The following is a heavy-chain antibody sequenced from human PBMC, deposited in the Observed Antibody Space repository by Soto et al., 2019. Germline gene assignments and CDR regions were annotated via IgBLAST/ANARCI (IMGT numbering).Heavy chain of an antibody. CDR1: GFTFSSYG. J-gene: IGHJ4*02. V-gene: IGHV3-30*18. D-gene: IGHD3-22*01. Sequence: GGSLRLSCAASGFTFSSYGMHWVRQAPGKGLEWVAVISYDGSNKYYADSVKGRFTISRDNSKNTLYLQMNSLRAEDTAVYYCAKSYYDSSGYYRNYFDYWGQGTLVTVPQ. CDR2: ISYDGSNK. CDR3: AKSYYDSSGYYRNYFDY.